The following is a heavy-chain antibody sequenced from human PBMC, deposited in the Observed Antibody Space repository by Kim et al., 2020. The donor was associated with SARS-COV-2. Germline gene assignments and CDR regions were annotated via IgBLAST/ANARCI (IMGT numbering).Heavy chain of an antibody. D-gene: IGHD5-18*01. CDR2: IYYSGST. CDR1: GGSISSSSYY. CDR3: ASEAVDTAMDDQYYYYG. V-gene: IGHV4-39*01. J-gene: IGHJ6*01. Sequence: SETLSLTCTVSGGSISSSSYYWGWIRQPPGKGLEWIGSIYYSGSTYYNPSLKSRVTISVDTSKNQFSLKLSSVTAADTAVYYCASEAVDTAMDDQYYYYG.